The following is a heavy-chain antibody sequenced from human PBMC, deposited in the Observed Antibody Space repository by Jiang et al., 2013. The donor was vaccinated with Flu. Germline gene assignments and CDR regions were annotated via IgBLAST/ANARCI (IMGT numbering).Heavy chain of an antibody. CDR2: IRSGGDGI. V-gene: IGHV3-23*01. D-gene: IGHD6-19*01. Sequence: VQLLESGGGLVQPGGSLRLSCAASGFTFSSYVMSWVRQAPGEGLEWVSVIRSGGDGIYNADSVKGRFIISRDNSKNTLYLQMNSLRVEDTAIYYCAKDSTPTLAGPWFDHWGQGTLVTVSS. CDR1: GFTFSSYV. J-gene: IGHJ5*02. CDR3: AKDSTPTLAGPWFDH.